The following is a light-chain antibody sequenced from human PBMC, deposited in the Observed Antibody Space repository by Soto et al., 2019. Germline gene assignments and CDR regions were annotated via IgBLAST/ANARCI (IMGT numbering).Light chain of an antibody. CDR3: QQYNSYPWT. CDR1: QSISSW. CDR2: DAS. J-gene: IGKJ1*01. V-gene: IGKV1-5*01. Sequence: IQMTQSPSTLSASVGDRVTITCRASQSISSWLAWYQQKPGKAPKLLIYDASTLESGAPSRFSGSGSGTELTLTINSLQPDDFASYYCQQYNSYPWTFGQGTKVEIK.